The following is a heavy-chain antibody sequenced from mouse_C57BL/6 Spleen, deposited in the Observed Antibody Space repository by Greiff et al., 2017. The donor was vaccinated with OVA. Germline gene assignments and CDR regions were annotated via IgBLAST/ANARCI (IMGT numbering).Heavy chain of an antibody. CDR3: AKNYYGSSPAWFAY. V-gene: IGHV2-5*01. CDR1: GFSLTSYG. Sequence: VMLVESGPGLVQPSQSLSITCTVSGFSLTSYGVHWVRQSPGKGLEWLGVIWRGGSTDYNAAFMSRQSITKDNSKSQVFFKMNSLQADDTAIYYCAKNYYGSSPAWFAYWGQGTLVTVSA. J-gene: IGHJ3*01. CDR2: IWRGGST. D-gene: IGHD1-1*01.